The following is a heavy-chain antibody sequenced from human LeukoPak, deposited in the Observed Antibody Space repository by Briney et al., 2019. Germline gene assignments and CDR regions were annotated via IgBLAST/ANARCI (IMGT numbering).Heavy chain of an antibody. V-gene: IGHV4-59*11. Sequence: SETLSLTCTVSGGSISSHYWSWIRQPPGKGLEWIGYVSDSGSTNYNPSLKSRVTVSVDTSKDQFSLKLTSVTAADTAVYYCARTGSSWPLYYYYYMNVWGKGTTVTVSS. D-gene: IGHD6-13*01. CDR3: ARTGSSWPLYYYYYMNV. CDR1: GGSISSHY. CDR2: VSDSGST. J-gene: IGHJ6*03.